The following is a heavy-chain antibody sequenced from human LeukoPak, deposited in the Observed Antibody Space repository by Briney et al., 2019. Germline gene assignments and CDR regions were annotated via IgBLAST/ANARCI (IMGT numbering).Heavy chain of an antibody. D-gene: IGHD3-3*01. V-gene: IGHV4-59*12. J-gene: IGHJ5*02. CDR1: GGSISSYY. Sequence: SETLSLTCTVSGGSISSYYWSWIRQPPGKGLEWIGYIYYSGSTNYNPSLKSRVTISVDTSKNQFSLKLSSVTAADTAVYYCARDHPPYYDFWSGYYTGGVGWFDPWGQGTLVTVSS. CDR2: IYYSGST. CDR3: ARDHPPYYDFWSGYYTGGVGWFDP.